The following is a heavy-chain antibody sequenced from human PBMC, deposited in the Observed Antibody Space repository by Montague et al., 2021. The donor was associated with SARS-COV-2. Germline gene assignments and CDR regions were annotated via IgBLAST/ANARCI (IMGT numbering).Heavy chain of an antibody. CDR1: GFTFSSYA. V-gene: IGHV3-30-3*01. J-gene: IGHJ4*02. CDR3: AGELLFDFDY. D-gene: IGHD3-10*01. CDR2: ISYDGSNK. Sequence: SLRLSCSASGFTFSSYAMHWVRQAPGKGLEWVAVISYDGSNKYYADSVKGRFTISRDNSKNTLYLQMNSLRAEDTAVYYSAGELLFDFDYRGQGTLVTVSS.